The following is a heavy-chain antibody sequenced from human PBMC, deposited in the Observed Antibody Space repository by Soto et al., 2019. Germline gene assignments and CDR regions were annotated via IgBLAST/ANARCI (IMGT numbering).Heavy chain of an antibody. D-gene: IGHD5-18*01. V-gene: IGHV1-3*01. J-gene: IGHJ4*02. Sequence: ASVKVSCKASGYTFSSYAMHWVRQAPGQRLEWMGGINAGIGNTKYSQKFQGRVTITTDKSTSTAYMELSSLRSEDTAVYYCASEDQRGYSYGYLDYWGQGTLVTVSS. CDR3: ASEDQRGYSYGYLDY. CDR1: GYTFSSYA. CDR2: INAGIGNT.